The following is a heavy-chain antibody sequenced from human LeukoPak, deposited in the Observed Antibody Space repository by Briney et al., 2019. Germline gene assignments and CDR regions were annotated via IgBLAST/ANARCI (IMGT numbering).Heavy chain of an antibody. V-gene: IGHV3-33*01. Sequence: RQXPXXGLXWVAXIWYDGSNKYYVDSVKGRFTISRDNSKNTLYLQMNSLRAEDTAVYYCAREAVGITMVRGVPARGAFDIWGQGTMVTVSS. CDR2: IWYDGSNK. CDR3: AREAVGITMVRGVPARGAFDI. D-gene: IGHD3-10*01. J-gene: IGHJ3*02.